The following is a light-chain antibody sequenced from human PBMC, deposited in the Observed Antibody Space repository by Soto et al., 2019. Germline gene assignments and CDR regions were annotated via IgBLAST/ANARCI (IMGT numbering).Light chain of an antibody. Sequence: QAVVTQEPSLTVSPGGTVTLTCGSSTGAVTSGHYPYWFQQKPGQAPRTLIYDTSNKHSWTPARFSGSLLGGKAAPTLSGAQPEDEAEYYCLLSYSGALDVFGTGTKVTVL. CDR1: TGAVTSGHY. CDR3: LLSYSGALDV. J-gene: IGLJ1*01. CDR2: DTS. V-gene: IGLV7-46*01.